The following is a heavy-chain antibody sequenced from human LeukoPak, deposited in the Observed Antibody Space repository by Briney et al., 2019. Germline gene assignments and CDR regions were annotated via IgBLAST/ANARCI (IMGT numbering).Heavy chain of an antibody. Sequence: GGSLRLSCAASGNYWMHWVRQAPGRGLEWVSTISGSGGRTYYADSVKGRFTVSRDNSKNTLYLQMNSLRAADTAVYYCAKHGGAGEVDYHYGMDVWGQGTTVTVSS. CDR3: AKHGGAGEVDYHYGMDV. D-gene: IGHD2-21*01. J-gene: IGHJ6*02. CDR2: ISGSGGRT. V-gene: IGHV3-23*01. CDR1: GNYW.